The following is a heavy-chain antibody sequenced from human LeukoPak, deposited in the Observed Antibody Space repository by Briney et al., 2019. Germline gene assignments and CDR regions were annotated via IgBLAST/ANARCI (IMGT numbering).Heavy chain of an antibody. CDR3: ARDMRPHYYYGSGSYFDY. CDR2: INPNSGGT. J-gene: IGHJ4*02. Sequence: ASVKVSCKASGYTFTGYYMHWVRQAPGQGLEWMGWINPNSGGTNYAQKFQGWVTMTRDTSISTAYMELSRLRSDDTGVYYCARDMRPHYYYGSGSYFDYWGQGTLVTVSS. CDR1: GYTFTGYY. D-gene: IGHD3-10*01. V-gene: IGHV1-2*04.